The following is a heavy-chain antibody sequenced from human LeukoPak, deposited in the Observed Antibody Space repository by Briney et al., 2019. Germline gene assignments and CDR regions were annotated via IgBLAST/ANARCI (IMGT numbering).Heavy chain of an antibody. Sequence: GGSLRLSCAASGFTFNIYGMNWVRQAPGKGLEWVSSISNSDGSTYYADSVKGRFIISRDNSKNTVYLQMNSLRAEDTVIYYCTKDQYGDYVWEGDMDVWGKGTTV. CDR3: TKDQYGDYVWEGDMDV. CDR2: ISNSDGST. V-gene: IGHV3-23*01. CDR1: GFTFNIYG. J-gene: IGHJ6*03. D-gene: IGHD4-17*01.